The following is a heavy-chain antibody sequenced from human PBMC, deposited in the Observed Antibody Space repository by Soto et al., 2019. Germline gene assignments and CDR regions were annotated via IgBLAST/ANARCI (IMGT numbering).Heavy chain of an antibody. CDR1: GGSFSGYY. J-gene: IGHJ4*02. D-gene: IGHD3-3*01. V-gene: IGHV4-34*01. CDR3: ARGEVNTDDFGEYYFDY. CDR2: INHSGST. Sequence: QVQLQQWGAGLLKPSETLSLTCAVYGGSFSGYYWSWIRQPPGKGLEWSGEINHSGSTNYNPSLKSPVTISVDTSKSQCSLKLSSVTAADTAVYYCARGEVNTDDFGEYYFDYWGQGTLVTVSS.